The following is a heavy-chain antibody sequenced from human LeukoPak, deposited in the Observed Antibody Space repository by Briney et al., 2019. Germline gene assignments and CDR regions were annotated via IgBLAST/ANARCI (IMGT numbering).Heavy chain of an antibody. D-gene: IGHD6-13*01. CDR1: GFTFSSYW. J-gene: IGHJ6*02. V-gene: IGHV3-7*03. Sequence: PGGSLRLSCAASGFTFSSYWMSWVRQAPGKGLEWVANIKQDGSEKYYVDSVKGRFTISRDNAKNSLYLQMNSLRAEDTAVYYCARAPSIAAAGTLYYYGMDVWGQGTTVTVPS. CDR3: ARAPSIAAAGTLYYYGMDV. CDR2: IKQDGSEK.